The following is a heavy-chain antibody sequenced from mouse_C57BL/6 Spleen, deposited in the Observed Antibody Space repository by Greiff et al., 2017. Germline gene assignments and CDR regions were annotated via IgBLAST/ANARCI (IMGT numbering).Heavy chain of an antibody. D-gene: IGHD1-1*01. CDR1: GFTFSSYA. J-gene: IGHJ3*01. V-gene: IGHV5-4*01. Sequence: EVQLVESGGGLVKPGGSLKLSCAASGFTFSSYAMSWVRQTPEKRLEWVATISDGGSYTYYPDNVKGRFTISRDNAKNNLYLQMSHLKSEDTAMYYCAREDTTVVAPFAYWGQGTLVTVSA. CDR3: AREDTTVVAPFAY. CDR2: ISDGGSYT.